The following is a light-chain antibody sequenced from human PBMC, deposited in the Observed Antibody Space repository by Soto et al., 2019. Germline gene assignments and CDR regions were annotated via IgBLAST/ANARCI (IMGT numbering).Light chain of an antibody. CDR3: QQLNSYPFT. J-gene: IGKJ4*01. Sequence: SQLTQSPSFLSASVGARVTITCRASQGLSSYLAWYQQKPGKAPKLLIYAASTLQSGVPSRFSGSESGTEFTLTISSLQPEDFATYYCQQLNSYPFTFGGGTKVEIK. V-gene: IGKV1-9*01. CDR2: AAS. CDR1: QGLSSY.